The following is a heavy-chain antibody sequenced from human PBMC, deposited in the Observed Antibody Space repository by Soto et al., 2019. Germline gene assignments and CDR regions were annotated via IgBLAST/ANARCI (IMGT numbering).Heavy chain of an antibody. J-gene: IGHJ3*02. CDR1: GYTFTSYY. CDR2: INPSGGST. V-gene: IGHV1-46*03. Sequence: ASVKVSCKASGYTFTSYYMHWVRQAPGQGLEWMGIINPSGGSTSYAQKFQGRVTMTRDTSTSTVYMELSSLRSEDTAVYYCASVRGDYLDAFDIWGQGTMVTVSS. CDR3: ASVRGDYLDAFDI. D-gene: IGHD4-17*01.